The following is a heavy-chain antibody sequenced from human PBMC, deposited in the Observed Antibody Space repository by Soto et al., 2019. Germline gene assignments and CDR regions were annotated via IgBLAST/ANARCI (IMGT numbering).Heavy chain of an antibody. CDR3: ARDMRQLLSHNYYYYYLDV. CDR2: IGSSGLSV. V-gene: IGHV3-11*01. CDR1: GFTFSDYQ. Sequence: QVHLVESGGGLVKPGGSLRLSCAASGFTFSDYQMSWIRQAPGKGLEWVSYIGSSGLSVYYEDSVKGRFPISRDNANNQLFPEMNSLRAEDSAVYYCARDMRQLLSHNYYYYYLDVWGKGTTVSVSS. J-gene: IGHJ6*03. D-gene: IGHD2-2*01.